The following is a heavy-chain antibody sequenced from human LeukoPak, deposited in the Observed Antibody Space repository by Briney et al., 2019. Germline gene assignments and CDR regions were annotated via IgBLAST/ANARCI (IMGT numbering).Heavy chain of an antibody. D-gene: IGHD7-27*01. CDR1: GGSISSSNW. Sequence: PSETLSLTCAVSGGSISSSNWWSWVRQPPGKGLEWIGEIYHSGSTNYNPSLKSRVTISVDKSKSQFSLKLSSVTAADTALYYCARDRLSLGAFDIWGPGTMVTVSS. CDR2: IYHSGST. V-gene: IGHV4-4*02. CDR3: ARDRLSLGAFDI. J-gene: IGHJ3*02.